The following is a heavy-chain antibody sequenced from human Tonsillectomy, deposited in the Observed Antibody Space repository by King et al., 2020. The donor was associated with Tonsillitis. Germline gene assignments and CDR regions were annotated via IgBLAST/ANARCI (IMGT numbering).Heavy chain of an antibody. D-gene: IGHD3-22*01. CDR2: IYPGDSDT. CDR3: ARVGYYYDSSGYYSFDP. V-gene: IGHV5-51*01. J-gene: IGHJ5*02. Sequence: QLVQSGAEVKKPGESLKISCKGSGYSFTSYWIGWVRQMPGKGLEWMGIIYPGDSDTKYSPSFQGQVNISADKSISTAYLQWSSLKASDTAMYYCARVGYYYDSSGYYSFDPWGQGTVVTVSS. CDR1: GYSFTSYW.